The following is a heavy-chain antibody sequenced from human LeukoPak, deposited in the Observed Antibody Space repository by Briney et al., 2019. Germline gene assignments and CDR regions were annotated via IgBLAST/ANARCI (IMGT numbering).Heavy chain of an antibody. Sequence: SETLSLTCTVSGGSISSSSYYWGWIRQPPGKGLEWIGSIYYSGSTYYNPSLKSRVTISVDTSKNQFSLKLRSVTAADTAVYYCARVDSSNWYDSRGYFDYWGQGTLVTVSS. D-gene: IGHD6-13*01. CDR3: ARVDSSNWYDSRGYFDY. J-gene: IGHJ4*02. CDR1: GGSISSSSYY. V-gene: IGHV4-39*07. CDR2: IYYSGST.